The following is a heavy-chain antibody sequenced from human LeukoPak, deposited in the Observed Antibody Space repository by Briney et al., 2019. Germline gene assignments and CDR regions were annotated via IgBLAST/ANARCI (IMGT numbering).Heavy chain of an antibody. V-gene: IGHV4-61*01. CDR3: ARSGRSSGWSNY. CDR1: GGSVRIGSYY. CDR2: SYYSGST. J-gene: IGHJ4*02. D-gene: IGHD6-19*01. Sequence: PSETLSLTCTVSGGSVRIGSYYWSWIRQPPGKGLEWIGYSYYSGSTNYSPSLKIRVTISVDTSRNQFSLNLSSVTAADTAVYYCARSGRSSGWSNYWGRGTLVTVSS.